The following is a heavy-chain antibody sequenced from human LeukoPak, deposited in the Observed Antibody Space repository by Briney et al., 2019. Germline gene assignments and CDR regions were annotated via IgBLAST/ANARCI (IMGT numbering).Heavy chain of an antibody. D-gene: IGHD4-17*01. J-gene: IGHJ4*02. CDR3: ARDYGDYPSY. CDR1: GYSFISYG. CDR2: ISGYNDTT. Sequence: ASVKVSCKASGYSFISYGITWVRQAPRQGGEWMGWISGYNDTTKYAQKFQGRVTMTTDTSTTTAYMELRSLRSDDTAVYYCARDYGDYPSYWGQGTLVTVS. V-gene: IGHV1-18*01.